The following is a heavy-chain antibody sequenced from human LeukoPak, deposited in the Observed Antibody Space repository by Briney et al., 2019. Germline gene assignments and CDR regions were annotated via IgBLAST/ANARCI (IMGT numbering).Heavy chain of an antibody. CDR2: IYYSETT. J-gene: IGHJ6*03. V-gene: IGHV4-59*01. CDR1: GGSISNYF. CDR3: ARFPGGAEYRHYYYMDV. Sequence: SETLSLTCTVSGGSISNYFWSWIRQPPGKGLECIGYIYYSETTNYNPSFKSRVTVSVDTSKNQFSLKLSSVTAADTAVYYCARFPGGAEYRHYYYMDVWGKGTTVTVSS. D-gene: IGHD1-14*01.